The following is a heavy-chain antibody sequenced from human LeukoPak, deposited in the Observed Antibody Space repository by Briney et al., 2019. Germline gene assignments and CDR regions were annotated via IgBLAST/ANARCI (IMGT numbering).Heavy chain of an antibody. CDR2: ISADASST. CDR3: ARGAYGDYDY. Sequence: GGSLRLSCAASGSTFSSYAMSWVRQAPGKGLEWVSAISADASSTYYADSVQGRFTISRYSSKNTLYLQMNSLRAEDTAVYYCARGAYGDYDYWGQGTLVTVSS. D-gene: IGHD4-17*01. V-gene: IGHV3-23*01. J-gene: IGHJ4*02. CDR1: GSTFSSYA.